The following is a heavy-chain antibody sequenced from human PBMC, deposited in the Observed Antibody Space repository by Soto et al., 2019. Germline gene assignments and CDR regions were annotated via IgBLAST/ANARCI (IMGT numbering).Heavy chain of an antibody. CDR3: ARDPHYFYDSTGYYDY. Sequence: ETLSLTCTVSGGSISSSSYYWMHWVRQAPGKGLAWVSRINSDGSSTSYADSVKGRFTISRDNAKNTLYLQMNSLRAEDTAVYYCARDPHYFYDSTGYYDYWGQGTLVTVSS. CDR2: INSDGSST. D-gene: IGHD3-22*01. J-gene: IGHJ4*02. V-gene: IGHV3-74*01. CDR1: GGSISSSSYYW.